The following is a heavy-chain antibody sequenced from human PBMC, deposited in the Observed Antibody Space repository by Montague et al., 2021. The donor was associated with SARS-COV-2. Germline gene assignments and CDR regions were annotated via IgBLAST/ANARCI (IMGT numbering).Heavy chain of an antibody. CDR2: IGTAGDT. J-gene: IGHJ6*02. CDR1: GFTFSSYD. V-gene: IGHV3-13*04. CDR3: ARGDITMVQGVITYYYYYGMDV. Sequence: SLRLSCAASGFTFSSYDMHWVRQATGKGLERVSAIGTAGDTYYPGSVKGRFTISRENAKNSLYLQMNSLRAGDTAVYYCARGDITMVQGVITYYYYYGMDVWGQGTTATVSS. D-gene: IGHD3-10*01.